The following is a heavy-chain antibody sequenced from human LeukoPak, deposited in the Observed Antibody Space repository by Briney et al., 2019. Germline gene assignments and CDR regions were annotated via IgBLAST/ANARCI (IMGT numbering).Heavy chain of an antibody. CDR1: GGSFSGYY. D-gene: IGHD3-22*01. J-gene: IGHJ5*02. V-gene: IGHV4-34*01. Sequence: SETLSLTCAVYGGSFSGYYWSWLRQPPGKGLEWIGEINHSGSTNYNPSLKSRVTISVDTSKNQFSLKLSSVTAADTAVYYCARRPSFITMIVVVTTSAGWFDPWGQGTLVTVSS. CDR3: ARRPSFITMIVVVTTSAGWFDP. CDR2: INHSGST.